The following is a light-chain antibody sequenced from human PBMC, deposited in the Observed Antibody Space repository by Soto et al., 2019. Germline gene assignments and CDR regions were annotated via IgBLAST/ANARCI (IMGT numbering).Light chain of an antibody. J-gene: IGKJ3*01. Sequence: DIQMTQSPSTLSASVGDRVTITCRASKNINTWVAWYQQKPGKAPKLLIHKASTLGSGVPSRFSGSGSGTEFTLTISRLEPEDFSVYYCHQYGTAPLTFGPGTKVDIK. V-gene: IGKV1-5*03. CDR3: HQYGTAPLT. CDR1: KNINTW. CDR2: KAS.